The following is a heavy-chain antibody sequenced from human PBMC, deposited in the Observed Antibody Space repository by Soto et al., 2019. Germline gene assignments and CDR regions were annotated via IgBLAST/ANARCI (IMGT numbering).Heavy chain of an antibody. Sequence: SXKVSCLVAGYTXSELSRDWVRQAPGKGLEWMGGFDPEDCETIYAQKFQGRVTMTEDTSTDTAYIELSILRSEDTAVYYCAKDYYDSSGYYSRDRAFDIWGQGTMGTVSS. J-gene: IGHJ3*02. CDR3: AKDYYDSSGYYSRDRAFDI. D-gene: IGHD3-22*01. CDR1: GYTXSELS. CDR2: FDPEDCET. V-gene: IGHV1-24*01.